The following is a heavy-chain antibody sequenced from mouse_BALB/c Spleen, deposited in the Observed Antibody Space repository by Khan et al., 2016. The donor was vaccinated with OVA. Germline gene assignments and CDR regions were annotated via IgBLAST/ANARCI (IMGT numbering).Heavy chain of an antibody. Sequence: QIQLVQSGPDLKKPGETVKISCKASGYTFTNSGINWVKQAPGKGLKWMGWIYTYTGAPTYADDFKGLFAFSLETSASTAYLQFTNLKNEDTATYVSARWGRRAMDYWGQGTSVTVSS. V-gene: IGHV9-3-1*01. D-gene: IGHD3-3*01. CDR1: GYTFTNSG. CDR2: IYTYTGAP. CDR3: ARWGRRAMDY. J-gene: IGHJ4*01.